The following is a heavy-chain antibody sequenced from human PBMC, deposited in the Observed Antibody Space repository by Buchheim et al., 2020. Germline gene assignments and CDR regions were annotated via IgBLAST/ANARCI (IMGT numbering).Heavy chain of an antibody. CDR2: IYHSGST. V-gene: IGHV4-4*02. J-gene: IGHJ5*02. D-gene: IGHD3-10*01. CDR1: GGSISSSNW. CDR3: AGHQAAELLWFRELYGWFDP. Sequence: QVQLQESGPGLVKPSGTLSLTCAVSGGSISSSNWWSWVRQPPGKGLEWIGEIYHSGSTNYNPSLKSRVTISVEKSKNQFSLKLSSVTAADTAVYYCAGHQAAELLWFRELYGWFDPWGQGTL.